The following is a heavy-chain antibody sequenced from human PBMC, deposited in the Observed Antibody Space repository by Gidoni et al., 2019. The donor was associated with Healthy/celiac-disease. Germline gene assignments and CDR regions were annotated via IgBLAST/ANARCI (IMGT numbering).Heavy chain of an antibody. J-gene: IGHJ4*02. CDR3: AKDYYDSSGQRHTPRYFDY. V-gene: IGHV3-23*01. CDR2: ISGSGGST. D-gene: IGHD3-22*01. Sequence: EVQLLESGGGLVQPGGSLRLSCAASGFTFSSYAMSWVRQAPGKGLEWGSAISGSGGSTYYADSVKGRFTISRDNSKNTLYLKMNSLRAEDTAVYYCAKDYYDSSGQRHTPRYFDYWGQGTLVTVSS. CDR1: GFTFSSYA.